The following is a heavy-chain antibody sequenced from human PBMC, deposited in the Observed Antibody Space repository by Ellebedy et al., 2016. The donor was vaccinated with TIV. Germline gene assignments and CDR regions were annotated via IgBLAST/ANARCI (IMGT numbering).Heavy chain of an antibody. J-gene: IGHJ3*02. V-gene: IGHV3-23*01. CDR2: ISDSGGST. CDR1: GFTFSTYA. D-gene: IGHD3/OR15-3a*01. CDR3: AKDGPTGTFES. Sequence: PGGSLRLSCGASGFTFSTYALSWVRQAPGRGLEWVSTISDSGGSTYYADSVKGRFTISRDNSKNTLYLQMNRLRAEDTAVYSCAKDGPTGTFESWGQGTMVTVSS.